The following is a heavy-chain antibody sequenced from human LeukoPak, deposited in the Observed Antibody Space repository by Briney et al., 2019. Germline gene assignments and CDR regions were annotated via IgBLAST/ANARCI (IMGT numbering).Heavy chain of an antibody. CDR3: AKTENNWSYGMDV. CDR1: GDIVSNNSTT. J-gene: IGHJ6*02. D-gene: IGHD1-20*01. CDR2: TYYRSEWYN. Sequence: SQTLSLTCAISGDIVSNNSTTWNWIRQSPSRGLEWLGRTYYRSEWYNDYAVSVKSRITINPDTSKNQFSLQLNSVTPEDTAVYYCAKTENNWSYGMDVWGQGTTVTVSS. V-gene: IGHV6-1*01.